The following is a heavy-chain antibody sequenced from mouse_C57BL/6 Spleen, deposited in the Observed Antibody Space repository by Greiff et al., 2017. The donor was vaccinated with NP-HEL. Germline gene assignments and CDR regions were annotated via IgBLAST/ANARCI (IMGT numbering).Heavy chain of an antibody. J-gene: IGHJ1*03. D-gene: IGHD2-5*01. CDR3: ARSSYSNHHWYFDV. CDR1: GYAFSSYW. V-gene: IGHV1-80*01. Sequence: QVQLQQSGAELVKPGASVKISCKASGYAFSSYWMNWVKQRPGKGLEWIGQIYPGDGDTNYNGKFKGKATLTADKSSSTAYMQLSSLTSEDSAVYFCARSSYSNHHWYFDVWGTGTTVTVSS. CDR2: IYPGDGDT.